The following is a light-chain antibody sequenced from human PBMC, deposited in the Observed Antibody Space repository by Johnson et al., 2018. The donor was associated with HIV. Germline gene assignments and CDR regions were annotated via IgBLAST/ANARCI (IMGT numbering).Light chain of an antibody. V-gene: IGLV1-51*01. Sequence: QSVLTQPPSVSAAPGQKVTISCSGSSSNIGNNYVSWYQQLPGTAPKLLIYDNNKRPSGIPARFSGSKSATSATLDITGLQTGDEADYYCGTRDSSLRKVFGTGTKVTVL. CDR1: SSNIGNNY. CDR2: DNN. CDR3: GTRDSSLRKV. J-gene: IGLJ1*01.